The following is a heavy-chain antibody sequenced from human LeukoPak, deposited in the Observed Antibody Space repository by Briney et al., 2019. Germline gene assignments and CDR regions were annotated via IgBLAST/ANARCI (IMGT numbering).Heavy chain of an antibody. J-gene: IGHJ3*02. V-gene: IGHV4-30-4*01. D-gene: IGHD1-26*01. CDR2: IYYSGST. CDR3: ARRGSRYDAFDI. CDR1: GGSISNGDYY. Sequence: SETLSLTCTVSGGSISNGDYYWSWIRQPPGKGLEWIGYIYYSGSTYYNPSLKSRVTISVDTSKNQFSLKLSSVTAADTAVYYCARRGSRYDAFDIWGQGTMVTVSS.